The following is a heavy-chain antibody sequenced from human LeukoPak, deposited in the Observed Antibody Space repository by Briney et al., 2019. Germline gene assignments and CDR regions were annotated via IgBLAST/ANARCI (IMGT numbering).Heavy chain of an antibody. Sequence: PGGSLRLSCAASGVTFSTHAMNWVRQAPGKGLEWVSGISGSGGNKYYAYSVKGPFTISRDNCKNTLYLQMITLRAEDTAVYYCAKDAMAVAGNVNWFDPWGQGALVTVSS. CDR1: GVTFSTHA. CDR3: AKDAMAVAGNVNWFDP. D-gene: IGHD6-19*01. CDR2: ISGSGGNK. J-gene: IGHJ5*02. V-gene: IGHV3-23*01.